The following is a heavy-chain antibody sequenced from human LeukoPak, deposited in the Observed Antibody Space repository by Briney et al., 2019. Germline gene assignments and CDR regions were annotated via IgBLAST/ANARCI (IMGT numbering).Heavy chain of an antibody. D-gene: IGHD3-9*01. CDR3: ATDQRYAFDY. V-gene: IGHV3-48*02. CDR2: IRTTAEGTKYA. J-gene: IGHJ4*02. Sequence: GGSLRLSCATSGFSFTDYPMNWVRQAPGKGLEWISNIRTTAEGTKYAYYADSVKGRVTISRDDGKNTLYLHMNSLRDDDTAVYYCATDQRYAFDYWGQGILVTVSS. CDR1: GFSFTDYP.